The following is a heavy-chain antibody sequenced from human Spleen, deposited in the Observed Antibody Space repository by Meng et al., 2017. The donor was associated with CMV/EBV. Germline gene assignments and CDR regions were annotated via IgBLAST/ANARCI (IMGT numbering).Heavy chain of an antibody. CDR2: ISYDGTNK. CDR1: GYTFNAFY. V-gene: IGHV3-30-3*01. Sequence: SCKASGYTFNAFYMHWVRQAPGKGLEWVAVISYDGTNKYCADSVKGRFTISRDNSKNTLYLQMNSLRAEDTAVYYCARGHIVVVPAAPGYYGMDVWGQGTTVTVSS. D-gene: IGHD2-2*01. CDR3: ARGHIVVVPAAPGYYGMDV. J-gene: IGHJ6*02.